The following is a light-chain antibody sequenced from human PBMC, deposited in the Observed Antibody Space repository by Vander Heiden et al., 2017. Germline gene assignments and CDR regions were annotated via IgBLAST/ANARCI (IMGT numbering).Light chain of an antibody. J-gene: IGKJ4*01. CDR2: WAS. V-gene: IGKV4-1*01. Sequence: VMPQSPDSLAVSLGERATINCKTSQSVLYSSKDQDCLAWYQQRPGQPPRLLIYWASTRESGVPDRFSGSGSGTDFTLTISSLQAEDVATYYCQQYYNKPPTFGGGTTLEIK. CDR1: QSVLYSSKDQDC. CDR3: QQYYNKPPT.